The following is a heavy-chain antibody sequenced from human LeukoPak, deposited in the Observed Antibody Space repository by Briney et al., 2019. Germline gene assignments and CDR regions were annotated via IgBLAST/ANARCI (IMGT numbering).Heavy chain of an antibody. V-gene: IGHV4-38-2*02. J-gene: IGHJ6*03. Sequence: SETLSLTCTVSGYSISSGYYWGWIRQPPGKGLEWIGSIYHSGSTYYNPSLKSRVTISVDTSKNQFSLKLSSVTAADTAVYYCARRAVAAAGHNYYYYYYMDVWGKRTTVTVSS. D-gene: IGHD6-13*01. CDR3: ARRAVAAAGHNYYYYYYMDV. CDR2: IYHSGST. CDR1: GYSISSGYY.